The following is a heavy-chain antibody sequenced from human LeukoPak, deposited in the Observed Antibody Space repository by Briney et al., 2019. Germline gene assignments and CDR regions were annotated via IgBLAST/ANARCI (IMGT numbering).Heavy chain of an antibody. CDR2: MNPNSGNT. Sequence: ASVKVSCKASGYTFTSYDINWVRQATGQGPEWMGWMNPNSGNTGYAQKFQGRVTMTRNTSISTAYMELSSLRSEDTAVHYCARVTGSRGFDPWGQGTLVTVSS. CDR1: GYTFTSYD. D-gene: IGHD3-9*01. V-gene: IGHV1-8*01. CDR3: ARVTGSRGFDP. J-gene: IGHJ5*02.